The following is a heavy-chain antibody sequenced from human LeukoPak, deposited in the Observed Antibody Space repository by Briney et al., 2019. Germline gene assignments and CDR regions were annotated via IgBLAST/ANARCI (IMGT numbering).Heavy chain of an antibody. Sequence: GESLKISCKGSGYSFTSYWIGWVRQMPGKGLEWMGIIYPGDSDTRYSPSFQGQVTLSADKSISTASLQWSSLKASDTAMYYCARHHLYGSGSYWNWFDPWGQGTLVTVSS. CDR2: IYPGDSDT. CDR1: GYSFTSYW. D-gene: IGHD3-10*01. CDR3: ARHHLYGSGSYWNWFDP. V-gene: IGHV5-51*01. J-gene: IGHJ5*02.